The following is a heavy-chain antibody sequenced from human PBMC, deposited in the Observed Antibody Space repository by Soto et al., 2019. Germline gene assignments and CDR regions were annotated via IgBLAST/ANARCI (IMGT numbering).Heavy chain of an antibody. D-gene: IGHD1-26*01. CDR3: TTGPLGAGDFDY. CDR1: GFTFSNAW. Sequence: GSLRLSCAASGFTFSNAWMNWVRQAPGKGLEWVGRIKSKTDGGTTDCAAPVKGRFTISRDDSKNTLYLQMNSLKTEDTAVYYCTTGPLGAGDFDYWGQGTLVTVSS. J-gene: IGHJ4*02. V-gene: IGHV3-15*07. CDR2: IKSKTDGGTT.